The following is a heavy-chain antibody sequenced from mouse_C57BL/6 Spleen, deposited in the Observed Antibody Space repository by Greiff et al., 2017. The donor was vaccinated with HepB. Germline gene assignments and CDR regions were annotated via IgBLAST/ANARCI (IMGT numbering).Heavy chain of an antibody. V-gene: IGHV5-6*01. CDR1: GFTFSSYG. D-gene: IGHD4-1*01. Sequence: EVKVVESGGDLVKPGGSLKLSCAASGFTFSSYGMSWVRQTPDKRLEWVATISSGGSYTYYPDSVKGRFTISRDNAKNTLYLQMSSLKSEDTAMYYCARQGETRTGTGTDYWGKGTTLTVSS. CDR3: ARQGETRTGTGTDY. CDR2: ISSGGSYT. J-gene: IGHJ2*01.